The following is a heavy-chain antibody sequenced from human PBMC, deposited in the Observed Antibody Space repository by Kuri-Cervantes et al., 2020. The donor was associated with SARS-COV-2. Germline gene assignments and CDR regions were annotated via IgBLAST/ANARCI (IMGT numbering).Heavy chain of an antibody. CDR3: ASPRDWYYYGMDV. J-gene: IGHJ6*02. D-gene: IGHD3/OR15-3a*01. CDR1: GGSFSGYY. CDR2: INHSGST. V-gene: IGHV4-34*01. Sequence: GSLRLSCAVYGGSFSGYYWSWIRQPPGKGLKWIGEINHSGSTNYNPSLKSRVTISVDTSKNQFSLRLSSVTAADTAVYYCASPRDWYYYGMDVWGQGTTVTVPS.